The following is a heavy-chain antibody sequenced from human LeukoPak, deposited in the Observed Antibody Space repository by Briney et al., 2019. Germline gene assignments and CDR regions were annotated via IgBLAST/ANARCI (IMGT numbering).Heavy chain of an antibody. D-gene: IGHD4-11*01. CDR3: AAYSTRSARAFQS. J-gene: IGHJ1*01. Sequence: GGSLRLSCNTSGFIFSNCWMTWVRQAPGKGLEWVANIKTDASEKLYTDSVKGRFTISRHNAKMPLYLQMISLRVDDTAAYYCAAYSTRSARAFQSWGQGTLVTVSS. CDR1: GFIFSNCW. V-gene: IGHV3-7*01. CDR2: IKTDASEK.